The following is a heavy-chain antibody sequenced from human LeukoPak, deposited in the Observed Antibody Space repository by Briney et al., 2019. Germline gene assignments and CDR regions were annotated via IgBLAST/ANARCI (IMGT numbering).Heavy chain of an antibody. J-gene: IGHJ5*02. CDR2: IYTSGST. D-gene: IGHD3-22*01. Sequence: KPSETLSLTCTVSGGSISSYYWSWIRQPAGKGLEWIGRIYTSGSTNYNLSLKSRVTMSVDTSKNQFSLKLSSVTAADTAVYYCARDQDYYDSSGYPAWGQGTLVTVSS. CDR3: ARDQDYYDSSGYPA. CDR1: GGSISSYY. V-gene: IGHV4-4*07.